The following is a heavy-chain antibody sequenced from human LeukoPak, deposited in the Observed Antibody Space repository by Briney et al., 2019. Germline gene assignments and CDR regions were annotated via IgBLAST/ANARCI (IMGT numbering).Heavy chain of an antibody. CDR2: IYYSGST. CDR3: ARLDIVVVPAARYYFDY. CDR1: GGSISSYY. Sequence: PPETPSLTCTVSGGSISSYYWCWIRQPPGKGLEWIGYIYYSGSTNNNPSLKSRVTISVDTSKNQFSLKLSSVTAAGTAVYYCARLDIVVVPAARYYFDYWGDGSLVTVSS. D-gene: IGHD2-2*01. J-gene: IGHJ4*01. V-gene: IGHV4-59*08.